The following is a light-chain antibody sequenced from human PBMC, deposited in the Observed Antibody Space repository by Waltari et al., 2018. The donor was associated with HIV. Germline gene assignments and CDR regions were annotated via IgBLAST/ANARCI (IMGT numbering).Light chain of an antibody. V-gene: IGLV2-8*01. CDR2: EVT. Sequence: QSALTQPPSASGSPGQSVTISCTGTSRDVGAYDFVSWYQQHPGKVPKLIISEVTKRPSGVPDRFFGSKSDNTASLTISGLQAEDEADYYCTSYASNNNYVFGTGTKVTVL. CDR1: SRDVGAYDF. J-gene: IGLJ1*01. CDR3: TSYASNNNYV.